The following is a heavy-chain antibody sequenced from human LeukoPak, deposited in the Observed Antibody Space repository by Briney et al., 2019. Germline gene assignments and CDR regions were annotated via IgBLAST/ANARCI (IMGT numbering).Heavy chain of an antibody. Sequence: GGSLRLSCAASGFTFSSYAMSWVRQAPGKGLEWVSVISGSAGSTYYADSVKGRFTVSRDNSKNTLYLQMNSLRAEDTAVYYCAKGKVKGGYCSGGSCYPFDYWGRGSLVTVSS. CDR1: GFTFSSYA. J-gene: IGHJ4*02. CDR2: ISGSAGST. CDR3: AKGKVKGGYCSGGSCYPFDY. V-gene: IGHV3-23*01. D-gene: IGHD2-15*01.